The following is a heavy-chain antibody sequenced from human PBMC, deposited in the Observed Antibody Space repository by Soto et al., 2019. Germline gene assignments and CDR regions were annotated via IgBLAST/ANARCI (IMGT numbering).Heavy chain of an antibody. CDR2: IIPIFGTA. Sequence: ASVKVSCKASGGTFSSYAISWVRQAPGQGLEWMGGIIPIFGTANYAQKFQGRVTITADESTSTAYMELSSLRSEDTAVYYCARDGDQWVGATEFDYWGQGTLVTVSS. CDR3: ARDGDQWVGATEFDY. D-gene: IGHD1-26*01. V-gene: IGHV1-69*13. J-gene: IGHJ4*02. CDR1: GGTFSSYA.